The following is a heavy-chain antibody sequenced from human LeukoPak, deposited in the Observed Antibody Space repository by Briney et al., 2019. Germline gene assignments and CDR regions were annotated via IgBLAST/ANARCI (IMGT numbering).Heavy chain of an antibody. Sequence: SETLSLTCTVSGGSISSYYWSWIRQPPGKGLERIGYIYYSGSTNYNPSLKSRVTISVDTSKNQFSLKLSSVTAADTAVYYYAGAPSGDYVWGSYRYNAFDIWGQGTMVTVSS. CDR3: AGAPSGDYVWGSYRYNAFDI. J-gene: IGHJ3*02. CDR2: IYYSGST. D-gene: IGHD3-16*02. V-gene: IGHV4-59*01. CDR1: GGSISSYY.